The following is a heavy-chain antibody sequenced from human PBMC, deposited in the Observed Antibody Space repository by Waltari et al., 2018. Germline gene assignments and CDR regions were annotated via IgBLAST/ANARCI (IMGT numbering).Heavy chain of an antibody. D-gene: IGHD6-13*01. CDR2: ISSSSSTI. J-gene: IGHJ3*02. Sequence: EVQLVESGGGLVQPGGSLRLSCAASGFTFSSYSMNWVRQAPGKGLEWVSYISSSSSTIYYADSVKGRFTISRDNAKNSLYLQMNSLRAEDTAVYYCASDSSSWYRDAFDIWGQGTMVTVSS. CDR1: GFTFSSYS. V-gene: IGHV3-48*04. CDR3: ASDSSSWYRDAFDI.